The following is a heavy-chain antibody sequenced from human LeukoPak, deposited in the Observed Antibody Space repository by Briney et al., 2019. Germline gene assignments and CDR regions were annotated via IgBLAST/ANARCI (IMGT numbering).Heavy chain of an antibody. CDR3: SKEGVRGGAFDI. CDR1: GFTFSSYA. CDR2: ISGSGGST. Sequence: GSLRLSCAASGFTFSSYAMSWVRQAPGKGLEWVSAISGSGGSTYYADSVKGRFTISRDNSKNTLYLQMNSLRAEDTAVYYCSKEGVRGGAFDIWGQGTMVTVSS. V-gene: IGHV3-23*01. J-gene: IGHJ3*02. D-gene: IGHD3-10*01.